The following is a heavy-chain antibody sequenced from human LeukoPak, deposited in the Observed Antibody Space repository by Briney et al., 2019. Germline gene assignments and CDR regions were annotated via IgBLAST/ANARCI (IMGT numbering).Heavy chain of an antibody. CDR1: GFTFSNAW. D-gene: IGHD2-2*01. CDR3: TTELYQLLSYYFDY. V-gene: IGHV3-15*01. CDR2: IKSKTDGGTT. Sequence: GGSLTLSCAASGFTFSNAWMSWVRQAPGKGLEWVGRIKSKTDGGTTDYAAPVKGRFTISRDDSKNTLYLQMNSLKTEDTAVYYCTTELYQLLSYYFDYWGQGTLVTVSS. J-gene: IGHJ4*02.